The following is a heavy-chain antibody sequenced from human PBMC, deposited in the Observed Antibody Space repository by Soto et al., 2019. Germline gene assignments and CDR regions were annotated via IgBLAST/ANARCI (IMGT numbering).Heavy chain of an antibody. CDR1: GDTVASSHW. CDR2: VYHTGDT. V-gene: IGHV4-4*02. Sequence: PSETLSLTCGVSGDTVASSHWCSWVRQSPGGGLEWIGNVYHTGDTNLNPSLQSRVTISVDKSNNQFSLRLNSLTAADTAVYFCAREIVTAGGNNYFDPWGPGTLVTVSS. D-gene: IGHD2-21*02. J-gene: IGHJ5*02. CDR3: AREIVTAGGNNYFDP.